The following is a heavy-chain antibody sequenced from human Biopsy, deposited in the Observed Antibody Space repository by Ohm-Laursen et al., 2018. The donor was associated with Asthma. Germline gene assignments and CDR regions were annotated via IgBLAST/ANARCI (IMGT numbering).Heavy chain of an antibody. D-gene: IGHD6-19*01. V-gene: IGHV1-69*13. CDR1: GGTFSNFA. CDR3: ARCQVGYSSGWSLLLKKIYYSGMDV. J-gene: IGHJ6*02. CDR2: IMTVYGTT. Sequence: SVKVSCKAPGGTFSNFAISWVRQAPGQGLEWLGGIMTVYGTTNYAQKFQGRVTITADESTSTAYMEVTSLRSEDTAIYYCARCQVGYSSGWSLLLKKIYYSGMDVWGQGNAVTVSS.